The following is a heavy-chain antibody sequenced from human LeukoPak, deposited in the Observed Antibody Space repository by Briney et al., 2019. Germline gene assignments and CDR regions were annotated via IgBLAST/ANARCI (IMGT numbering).Heavy chain of an antibody. J-gene: IGHJ1*01. CDR1: GGSISGFY. CDR3: ARGSPFQE. CDR2: IDHSGDT. Sequence: SETLSLTCAVYGGSISGFYYTWIRQPPGKGLEWIGEIDHSGDTNYNPSLKIRAIVSVDTSKSQFSLKLTSVTAADAAVYYCARGSPFQEWGQGTLVTVSS. V-gene: IGHV4-34*01.